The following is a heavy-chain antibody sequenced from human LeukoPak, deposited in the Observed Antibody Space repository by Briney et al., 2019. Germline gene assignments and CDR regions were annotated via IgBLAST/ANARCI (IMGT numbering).Heavy chain of an antibody. CDR2: IIPIFGTA. Sequence: GASVKVSCKASGGTFSSYAISWLRQAPGQGLEWMGGIIPIFGTANYAQKFQGRVTITTDESTSTAYMELSSLRSEDTAVYYCARAGHPSRSRYYFDYWGQGTLVTVSS. V-gene: IGHV1-69*05. CDR3: ARAGHPSRSRYYFDY. CDR1: GGTFSSYA. J-gene: IGHJ4*02. D-gene: IGHD6-19*01.